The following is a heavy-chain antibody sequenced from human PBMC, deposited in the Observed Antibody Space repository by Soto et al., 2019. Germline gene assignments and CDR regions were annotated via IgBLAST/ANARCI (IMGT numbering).Heavy chain of an antibody. CDR3: ARKYYGSGPIGAFDI. V-gene: IGHV1-3*01. Sequence: GASVKVSCKASGYTFTSYAMHWVRQAPGQRLEWMGWINAGNGNTTYSQKFQGRVTITRDTSASTAYMELSSLRSEDTAVYYCARKYYGSGPIGAFDIWGQGTMVTVSS. CDR2: INAGNGNT. J-gene: IGHJ3*02. CDR1: GYTFTSYA. D-gene: IGHD3-10*01.